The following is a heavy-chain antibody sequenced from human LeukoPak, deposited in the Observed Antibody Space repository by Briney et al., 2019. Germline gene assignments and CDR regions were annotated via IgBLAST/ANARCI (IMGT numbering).Heavy chain of an antibody. CDR2: IHYSGIT. D-gene: IGHD1-1*01. J-gene: IGHJ4*02. CDR3: ARRYNYVFDY. CDR1: GGAISSHD. Sequence: SETLSLTCTVSGGAISSHDWSWIRQPPGKGLEYIGYIHYSGITNYNPSLMSRVTISVDTSKNQISLKLSSVTAADTAVYYCARRYNYVFDYWGQGTLVTVSS. V-gene: IGHV4-59*11.